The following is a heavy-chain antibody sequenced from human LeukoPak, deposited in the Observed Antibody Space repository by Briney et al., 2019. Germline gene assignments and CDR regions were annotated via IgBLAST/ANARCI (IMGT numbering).Heavy chain of an antibody. V-gene: IGHV4-31*03. CDR2: IYNSGST. D-gene: IGHD6-6*01. CDR3: ARDSVLDY. J-gene: IGHJ4*02. CDR1: GGSISSGGYY. Sequence: SETLSLTCTVSGGSISSGGYYWSWIRQHPGKCLEWIGYIYNSGSTYHNPSLKSRVTISVDTSKNQFSLKLSSVTAADTAVYYRARDSVLDYWGQGTLVTVSS.